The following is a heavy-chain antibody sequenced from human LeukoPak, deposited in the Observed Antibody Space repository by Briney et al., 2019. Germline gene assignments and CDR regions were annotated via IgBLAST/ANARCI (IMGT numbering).Heavy chain of an antibody. CDR3: ARVMGATGLTYYYYMDV. D-gene: IGHD1-26*01. J-gene: IGHJ6*03. V-gene: IGHV4-34*01. CDR2: INHSGST. Sequence: SETLSLTCAVYGGSFSGYYWSWIRQPPGKGLEWIGEINHSGSTNYNPSLKSRVTISVDTSKNQFSLKLSSVTAADTAVYYCARVMGATGLTYYYYMDVWGKGTTVTASS. CDR1: GGSFSGYY.